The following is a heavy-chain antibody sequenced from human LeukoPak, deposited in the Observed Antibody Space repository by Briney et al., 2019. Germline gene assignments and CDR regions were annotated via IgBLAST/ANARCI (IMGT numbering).Heavy chain of an antibody. D-gene: IGHD6-19*01. CDR1: GFAFSNYA. CDR2: ILGSGGST. J-gene: IGHJ4*02. Sequence: GGSLRLSCATSGFAFSNYAMGWVRQAPGKGLEWVSAILGSGGSTYYADSVKGRFTISRDNSKNTLSLQMNSLSAEDTAVYYCAKDRDSSGWYDYWGQGTLVTVSS. V-gene: IGHV3-23*01. CDR3: AKDRDSSGWYDY.